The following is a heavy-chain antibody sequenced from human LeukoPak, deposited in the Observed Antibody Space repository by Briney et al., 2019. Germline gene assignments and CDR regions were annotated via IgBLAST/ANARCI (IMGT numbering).Heavy chain of an antibody. CDR2: IYTSGST. Sequence: PSQTLSLTCTVSGVFISSGSYYWSWIRQPAGKGLEWIGRIYTSGSTNYNPSLKSRVTISVDTSKNQFSLKLSSVTAADTAVYYCAREAAWGAVAGRFDCWAQGTLVTVSS. D-gene: IGHD6-19*01. CDR3: AREAAWGAVAGRFDC. V-gene: IGHV4-61*02. J-gene: IGHJ4*02. CDR1: GVFISSGSYY.